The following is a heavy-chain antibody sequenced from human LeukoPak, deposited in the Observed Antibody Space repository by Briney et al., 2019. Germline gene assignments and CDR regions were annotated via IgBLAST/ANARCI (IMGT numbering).Heavy chain of an antibody. Sequence: GGSLRLSCAAPGFTFSNYMMHWVRQAPGKGLVWVSRIKSDGITITYADSVKGRFTISRDNAKNTLYLQMNSLRAEDTAVYYCLRDLNWSLDQWGQGTLVTVSS. D-gene: IGHD1-20*01. CDR2: IKSDGITI. V-gene: IGHV3-74*01. CDR3: LRDLNWSLDQ. J-gene: IGHJ4*02. CDR1: GFTFSNYM.